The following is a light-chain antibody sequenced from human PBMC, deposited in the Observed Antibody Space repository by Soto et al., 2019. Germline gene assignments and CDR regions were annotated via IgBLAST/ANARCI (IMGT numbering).Light chain of an antibody. V-gene: IGKV3-15*01. Sequence: EIGMTQSSATLSVSPGEKVSLSCRASENIDTDVAWFQLKPGKAPRFLISDASTRATGIPARFSGSGSGTQFTLTISGFQSEDSALYYCHHYYRWPWTFGQGTKVDI. CDR1: ENIDTD. CDR3: HHYYRWPWT. CDR2: DAS. J-gene: IGKJ1*01.